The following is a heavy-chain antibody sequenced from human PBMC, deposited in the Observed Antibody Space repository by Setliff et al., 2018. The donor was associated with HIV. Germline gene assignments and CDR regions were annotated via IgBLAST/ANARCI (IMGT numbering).Heavy chain of an antibody. D-gene: IGHD3-22*01. V-gene: IGHV4-61*09. J-gene: IGHJ4*02. CDR2: VYTTGGT. CDR3: ARVVPDSSGYWSLVGGYYFDY. CDR1: GGSISSGIYY. Sequence: SETLSLTCTVSGGSISSGIYYWIWIRQPAGKGLEWIGHVYTTGGTNYNPSLESRLTISVDTSRNQFSLRLSSVTAADTAVYYCARVVPDSSGYWSLVGGYYFDYWGQGTLVTVSS.